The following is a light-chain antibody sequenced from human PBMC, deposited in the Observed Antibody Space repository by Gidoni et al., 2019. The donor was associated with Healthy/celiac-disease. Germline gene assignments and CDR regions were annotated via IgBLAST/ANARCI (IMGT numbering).Light chain of an antibody. V-gene: IGKV4-1*01. J-gene: IGKJ2*01. CDR1: QSVLYSSNNKNY. CDR2: WAS. Sequence: DIVMTQSPDSLAVSLGERATINCKSSQSVLYSSNNKNYLAWYQQKPEQPPKLLISWASTRESGVPNRISGRGSGTDFTLTSSSLQAEDVAVYYCQKYYSTPQTFGQGTKLEIK. CDR3: QKYYSTPQT.